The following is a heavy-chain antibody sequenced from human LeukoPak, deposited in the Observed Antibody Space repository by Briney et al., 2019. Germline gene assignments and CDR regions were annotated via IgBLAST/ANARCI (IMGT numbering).Heavy chain of an antibody. CDR2: ISSSGSTI. CDR3: ARDLAMTDAFDI. V-gene: IGHV3-11*04. Sequence: SGGSLRLSCAASGFTFSDYYMSWIRQAPGKGLEWVSYISSSGSTIYYADSVKGRFTISRDNAKNSLYLQMNSLRAEDTAVYYCARDLAMTDAFDIWGQGTMVTVSS. D-gene: IGHD5-18*01. CDR1: GFTFSDYY. J-gene: IGHJ3*02.